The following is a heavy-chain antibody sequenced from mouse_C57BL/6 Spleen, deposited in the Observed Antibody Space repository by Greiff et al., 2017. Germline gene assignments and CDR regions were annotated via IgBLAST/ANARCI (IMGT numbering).Heavy chain of an antibody. Sequence: DVKLQESGPGLVKPSQSLSLTCSVTGYSITSGYYWNWIRQFPGNKLEWMGYISYDGSNNYNPSLKNRISITRDTSKNQFFLKLNSVTTEDTATYYCASPIYGSSYAFAYWGQGTLVTVSA. J-gene: IGHJ3*01. D-gene: IGHD1-1*01. V-gene: IGHV3-6*01. CDR2: ISYDGSN. CDR1: GYSITSGYY. CDR3: ASPIYGSSYAFAY.